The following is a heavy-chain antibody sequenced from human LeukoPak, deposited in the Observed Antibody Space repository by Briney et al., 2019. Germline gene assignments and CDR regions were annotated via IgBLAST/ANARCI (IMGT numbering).Heavy chain of an antibody. J-gene: IGHJ4*02. CDR1: GGSISSGDYY. CDR2: IYYSGST. Sequence: NPSQTLSLTCTVSGGSISSGDYYWSWIRQPPGKGLEWIGYIYYSGSTYYNPPLKSRVTISVDTSKNQFSLKLSSVTAADTAVYYCARGLFYGDLTRFDYWGQGTLVTVSP. D-gene: IGHD4-17*01. CDR3: ARGLFYGDLTRFDY. V-gene: IGHV4-30-4*08.